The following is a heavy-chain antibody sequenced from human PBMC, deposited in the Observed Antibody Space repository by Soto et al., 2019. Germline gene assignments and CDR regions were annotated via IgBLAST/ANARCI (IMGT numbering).Heavy chain of an antibody. V-gene: IGHV3-23*01. J-gene: IGHJ2*01. Sequence: EVQLLESGGGLVQPGGSLRLSCAASGFTFSAYAMGWVRQAPGKGLEWVSTIHGGGGATHYADSVKGRFTISRDDSKNTLYGQMNSLRAEYTASYYCAKFEGHPLEYWYLDFWGCGTLVTVSS. CDR3: AKFEGHPLEYWYLDF. CDR2: IHGGGGAT. CDR1: GFTFSAYA. D-gene: IGHD1-1*01.